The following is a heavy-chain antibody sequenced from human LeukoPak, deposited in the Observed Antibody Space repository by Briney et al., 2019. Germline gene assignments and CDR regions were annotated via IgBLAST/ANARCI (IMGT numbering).Heavy chain of an antibody. Sequence: ASVKVSCKASGPNFNAYYMHWLRQAPGQGLEWMGWINAKSGGTLYPQKFQGRVTMTRDTSINTAYMELSRLGPDDTAIYFCARGLTYGSGRFFYYSMDVWGRGTTVTVSS. D-gene: IGHD3-10*01. V-gene: IGHV1-2*02. CDR1: GPNFNAYY. CDR2: INAKSGGT. CDR3: ARGLTYGSGRFFYYSMDV. J-gene: IGHJ6*03.